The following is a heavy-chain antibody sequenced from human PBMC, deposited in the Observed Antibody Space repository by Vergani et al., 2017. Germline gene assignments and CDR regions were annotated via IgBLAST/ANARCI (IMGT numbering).Heavy chain of an antibody. J-gene: IGHJ6*02. D-gene: IGHD3-10*01. CDR2: ISWDGGST. CDR3: AKDISQVRGVIDDGMDV. CDR1: GFTFDVYT. V-gene: IGHV3-43*01. Sequence: EVQLLESGGVVVQPGGSLRLSCAASGFTFDVYTLHGVGQAPGKGLEWFSLISWDGGSTYYADSVKGRFTISRDNSKNSLYLQMNSLRTEDTALYYCAKDISQVRGVIDDGMDVWGQGTTVTVSS.